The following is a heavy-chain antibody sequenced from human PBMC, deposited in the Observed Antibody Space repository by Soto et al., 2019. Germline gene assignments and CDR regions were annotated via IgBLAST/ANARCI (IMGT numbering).Heavy chain of an antibody. Sequence: QVQLVQSGAEVKKPGASVKVSCKGSGYNFSTYYMYWVRQAPGQGLEWMGIINPSGGSTSYAQKFQGRIIITRDMSTNTVYMELSTLRFEDTAVYYCARKAFSYDAGSFDPWGQGTLVTVSS. CDR2: INPSGGST. D-gene: IGHD3-22*01. CDR3: ARKAFSYDAGSFDP. V-gene: IGHV1-46*03. CDR1: GYNFSTYY. J-gene: IGHJ5*02.